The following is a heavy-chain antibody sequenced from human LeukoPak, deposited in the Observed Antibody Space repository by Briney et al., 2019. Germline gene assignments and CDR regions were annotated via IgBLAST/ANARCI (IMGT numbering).Heavy chain of an antibody. V-gene: IGHV3-21*01. J-gene: IGHJ4*02. CDR2: ISSSSSYI. Sequence: GGSLRLSCAASGLTFSSYSMNWVRQAPGKGLEWASSISSSSSYIYYADSVKGRFTISRDNAKNSLYLQMNSLRAEDTAVYYCARARIAVAGTHFDYWGQGTLVTVSS. CDR3: ARARIAVAGTHFDY. D-gene: IGHD6-19*01. CDR1: GLTFSSYS.